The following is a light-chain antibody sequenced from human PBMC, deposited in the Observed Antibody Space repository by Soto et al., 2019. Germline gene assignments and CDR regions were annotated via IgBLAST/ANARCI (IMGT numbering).Light chain of an antibody. CDR2: EGS. V-gene: IGLV2-23*01. CDR3: CSYADSSRIYV. Sequence: QSVLTQPASVSGSPGQSITISCTGTSSDVGSYNLVSWYQQHPGKAPKLMIYEGSKRTSGISNRFSGSKSGNTASLTISGLQAEDEAEYYCCSYADSSRIYVFGSGTKLTVL. J-gene: IGLJ1*01. CDR1: SSDVGSYNL.